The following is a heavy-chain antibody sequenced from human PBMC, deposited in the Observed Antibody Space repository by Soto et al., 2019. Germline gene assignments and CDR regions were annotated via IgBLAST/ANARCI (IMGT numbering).Heavy chain of an antibody. J-gene: IGHJ4*02. V-gene: IGHV1-69*18. CDR1: GVTFSSYA. CDR3: AKIGSWDGGGGES. CDR2: IIPVFRTS. D-gene: IGHD3-16*01. Sequence: QVQLVQSGAEVKKPGSSVKVSCSASGVTFSSYAFTWVRQAPGQGLEWMGNIIPVFRTSTYAQRFQGRLTISPDEFTNTVYLERSSLRPEDTAVYFCAKIGSWDGGGGESGGQGTRVIVSS.